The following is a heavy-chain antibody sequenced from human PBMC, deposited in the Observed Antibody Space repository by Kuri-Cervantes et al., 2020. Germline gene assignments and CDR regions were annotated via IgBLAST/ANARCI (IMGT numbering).Heavy chain of an antibody. D-gene: IGHD3-10*01. V-gene: IGHV4-59*01. J-gene: IGHJ6*03. CDR3: ARGGGSFFNYNHMDV. CDR2: VSYSGNT. Sequence: GSLRLSCTVSGDSISNYFWSWIRQPPGQGLEWIGYVSYSGNTNYNPSLKSRVSISVETSKNRFSLKLRSVTATDSATYYCARGGGSFFNYNHMDVWDTGTTVTVSS. CDR1: GDSISNYF.